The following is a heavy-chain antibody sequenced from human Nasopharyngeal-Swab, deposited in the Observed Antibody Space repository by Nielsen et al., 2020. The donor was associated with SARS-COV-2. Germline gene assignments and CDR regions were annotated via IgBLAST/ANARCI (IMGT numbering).Heavy chain of an antibody. CDR3: ASDVGGRDNY. J-gene: IGHJ4*02. CDR2: IAHDASNE. V-gene: IGHV3-30*03. D-gene: IGHD2-15*01. CDR1: GFTFSSFG. Sequence: GESLKISCAASGFTFSSFGMQWVRQAPGTGQEWVAFIAHDASNEYYGDSVKGRFSISRDNAKNTLYLQMNSLRAEDTAVYYCASDVGGRDNYWGQGALVTVSS.